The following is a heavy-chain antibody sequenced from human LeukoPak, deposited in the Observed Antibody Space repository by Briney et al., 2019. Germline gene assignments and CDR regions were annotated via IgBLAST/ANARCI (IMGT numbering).Heavy chain of an antibody. CDR3: ATSSIRNYMDV. V-gene: IGHV4-39*07. Sequence: PSETLSLTCTVSGDSAITTFCYWAWIRQSPGKGLEWIGSIYYSGSIYYNPSLRSRVTISVDTSKNQFSLKLSSVTAADTAVYYCATSSIRNYMDVWGKGTTVTISS. CDR2: IYYSGSI. CDR1: GDSAITTFCY. D-gene: IGHD2-2*01. J-gene: IGHJ6*03.